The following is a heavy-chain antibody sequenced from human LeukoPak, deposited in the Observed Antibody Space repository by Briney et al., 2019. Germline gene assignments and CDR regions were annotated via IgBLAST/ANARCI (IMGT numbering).Heavy chain of an antibody. CDR3: ARDPPLYDSSGYDV. CDR2: ISGSGGST. Sequence: GGSLRLSCAASGFTFSSYGMSWVRQAPGKGLEWVSAISGSGGSTYYADSVKGRFTISRDNSKNTLYLQMNSLRAEDTAVYYCARDPPLYDSSGYDVWGQGTMVTVSS. J-gene: IGHJ3*01. D-gene: IGHD3-22*01. CDR1: GFTFSSYG. V-gene: IGHV3-23*01.